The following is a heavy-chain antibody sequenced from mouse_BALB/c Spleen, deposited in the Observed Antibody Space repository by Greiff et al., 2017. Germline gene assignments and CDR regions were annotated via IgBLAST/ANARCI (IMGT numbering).Heavy chain of an antibody. D-gene: IGHD1-1*01. J-gene: IGHJ2*01. Sequence: EVHLVESGGGLVKPGGSLKLSCAASGFTFSDYYMYWVRQTPEKRLEWVATISDGGSYTYYPDSVKGRFTISRDNAKNNLYLQMSSLKSEDTAMYYCARDDGSTPFDYWGQGTTLTVSS. CDR1: GFTFSDYY. CDR2: ISDGGSYT. CDR3: ARDDGSTPFDY. V-gene: IGHV5-4*02.